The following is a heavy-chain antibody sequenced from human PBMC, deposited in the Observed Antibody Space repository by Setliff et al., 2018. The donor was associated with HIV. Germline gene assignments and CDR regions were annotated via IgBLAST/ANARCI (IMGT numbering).Heavy chain of an antibody. D-gene: IGHD2-8*01. CDR1: GGSITSGNYY. CDR3: ARDGRAKGVYSHWHFDL. J-gene: IGHJ2*01. V-gene: IGHV4-31*03. CDR2: IYHSGIN. Sequence: SETLSLTCTVSGGSITSGNYYWSWIRQHPGKGLEWIGNIYHSGINYYKPSLKSRVTISVDTSKNQFSLKLTSVSAADTAVYYCARDGRAKGVYSHWHFDLWGRGTLVTVSS.